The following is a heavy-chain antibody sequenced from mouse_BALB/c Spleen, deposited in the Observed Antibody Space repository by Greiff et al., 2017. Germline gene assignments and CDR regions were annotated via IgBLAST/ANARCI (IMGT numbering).Heavy chain of an antibody. Sequence: DVKLVESGGGLVQPGGSRKLSCAASGFTFSSFGMHWVRQAPEKGLEWVTYISSGSSTIYYADTVKGRFTISRDNPKNTLFLQMTSLRSEDTAMYYCARGYDSFACWGQGTLVTVSA. CDR1: GFTFSSFG. CDR3: ARGYDSFAC. V-gene: IGHV5-17*02. CDR2: ISSGSSTI. J-gene: IGHJ3*01. D-gene: IGHD2-2*01.